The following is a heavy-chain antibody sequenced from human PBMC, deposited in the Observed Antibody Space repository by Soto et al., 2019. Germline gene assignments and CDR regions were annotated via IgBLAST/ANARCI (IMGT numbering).Heavy chain of an antibody. Sequence: QVQLVQSGAEVKKPGASVKVSCKASGYTFTSYGISWVRQAPGQGLEWMGWISAYNGNTNYAQKLQGRVTMTTDTSTSTAYMELRSLRSDDTAVYYCARDRSALGYCSGGSCYEGYFDLWGRGTLVTVSS. CDR2: ISAYNGNT. J-gene: IGHJ2*01. CDR1: GYTFTSYG. D-gene: IGHD2-15*01. CDR3: ARDRSALGYCSGGSCYEGYFDL. V-gene: IGHV1-18*01.